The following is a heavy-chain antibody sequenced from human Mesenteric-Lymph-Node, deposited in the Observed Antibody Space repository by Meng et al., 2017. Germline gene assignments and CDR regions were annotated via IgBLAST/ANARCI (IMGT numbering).Heavy chain of an antibody. V-gene: IGHV4-31*03. CDR1: GGSISSGGFY. CDR2: IYYSGST. Sequence: QVQLQESGPGLVKPSPTLSLTCTVSGGSISSGGFYWSWIRQHPGKGLEWIGYIYYSGSTYYNPSLRSRVAISIDTSKNQFSLKLSSVTAADTAVYYCARAAGAAEYFQHWGQGTLVTVSS. D-gene: IGHD1-26*01. J-gene: IGHJ1*01. CDR3: ARAAGAAEYFQH.